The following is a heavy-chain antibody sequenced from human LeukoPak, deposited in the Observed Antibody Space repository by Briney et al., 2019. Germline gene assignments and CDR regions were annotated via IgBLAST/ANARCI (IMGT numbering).Heavy chain of an antibody. CDR2: IIPIFGTA. Sequence: SLKVSCKASGGTFSSYAISWVRQAPGQGLEWMGGIIPIFGTANYAQKFQGRVTITADESTSTAYMELSSLRSEDTAVYYCAREKEGYCSSTSCYDYPYYGMDVWGQGTTVTVSS. D-gene: IGHD2-2*01. CDR3: AREKEGYCSSTSCYDYPYYGMDV. J-gene: IGHJ6*02. V-gene: IGHV1-69*13. CDR1: GGTFSSYA.